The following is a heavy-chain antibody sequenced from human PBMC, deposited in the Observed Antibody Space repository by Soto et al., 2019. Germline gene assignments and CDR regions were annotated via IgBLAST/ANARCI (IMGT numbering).Heavy chain of an antibody. V-gene: IGHV1-2*04. CDR3: ARVGSGSPRFAFDI. CDR2: INPNSGGT. J-gene: IGHJ3*02. CDR1: GYTFTGYY. D-gene: IGHD1-26*01. Sequence: GASVKVSCKASGYTFTGYYMHWVRQAPGQGLEWMGWINPNSGGTNYAQKFQGWVTMTRDTSISTAYMELSRLRSDDTAVYYCARVGSGSPRFAFDIRAQRTMVTGSS.